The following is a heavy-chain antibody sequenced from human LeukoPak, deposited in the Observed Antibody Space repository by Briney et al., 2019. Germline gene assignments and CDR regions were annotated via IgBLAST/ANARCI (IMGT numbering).Heavy chain of an antibody. CDR3: TTDRSGSYYFDY. Sequence: GGSLRLSCAASGFTFSNAWMSWVRQAPGKGLGWVGRIKSKTDGGTTDYAAPVKGRFTISRDDSKNTLYLQMNSLKTEDTAVYYCTTDRSGSYYFDYWGQGTLVTVSS. J-gene: IGHJ4*02. V-gene: IGHV3-15*01. D-gene: IGHD1-26*01. CDR2: IKSKTDGGTT. CDR1: GFTFSNAW.